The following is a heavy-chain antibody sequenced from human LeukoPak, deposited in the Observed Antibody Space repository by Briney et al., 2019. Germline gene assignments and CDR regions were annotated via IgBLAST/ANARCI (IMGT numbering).Heavy chain of an antibody. CDR3: ARAVAGGRYFDL. CDR1: GDSVSNNSAA. CDR2: TYYRSEWSN. V-gene: IGHV6-1*01. Sequence: KTSQTLSLTCALSGDSVSNNSAAWTWIRQSPSRGLEWLGRTYYRSEWSNSYAASMRSRITINADTSKNQFSLQLDSMTPEDTAVYFCARAVAGGRYFDLWGRGTLVTVSS. J-gene: IGHJ2*01. D-gene: IGHD4-23*01.